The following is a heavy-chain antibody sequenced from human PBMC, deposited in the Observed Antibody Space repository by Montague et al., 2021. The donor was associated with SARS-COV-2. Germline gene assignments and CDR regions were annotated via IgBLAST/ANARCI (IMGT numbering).Heavy chain of an antibody. D-gene: IGHD6-19*01. CDR3: TRDRCSSPFVNEH. CDR2: NT. Sequence: NTNYAQKVQGRVTLTTHTSTRTVYLELRSLRSDDTAVYFCTRDRCSSPFVNEHWGQGTLVTVSS. V-gene: IGHV1-18*01. J-gene: IGHJ4*02.